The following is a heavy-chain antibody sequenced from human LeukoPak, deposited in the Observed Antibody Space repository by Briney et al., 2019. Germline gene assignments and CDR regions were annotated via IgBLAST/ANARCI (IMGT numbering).Heavy chain of an antibody. J-gene: IGHJ3*02. CDR3: ATRELLLAFDI. Sequence: HGESLKVSCKGSGYSFTSYWIGCVRQMPGKGLEWMGIIYPGDSDTRYSPSFQGQVTISADKSISTAYLQWSSLKASDTAMYYCATRELLLAFDIWGQGTMVTVSS. V-gene: IGHV5-51*01. D-gene: IGHD1-26*01. CDR2: IYPGDSDT. CDR1: GYSFTSYW.